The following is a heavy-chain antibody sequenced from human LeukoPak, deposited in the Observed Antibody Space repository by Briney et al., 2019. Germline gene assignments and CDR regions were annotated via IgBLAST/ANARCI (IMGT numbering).Heavy chain of an antibody. CDR2: IYYSGST. CDR3: ARQVDCSGTSCYVLEPYFDY. CDR1: GGSISSYY. Sequence: SETLSLTCTVSGGSISSYYWSWIRQPPGKGLEWIGYIYYSGSTNYNPSLKSRVTISVDTSKNQFSLKLSSVTAADTAVYYCARQVDCSGTSCYVLEPYFDYWGQGTLVTVSS. D-gene: IGHD2-2*01. J-gene: IGHJ4*02. V-gene: IGHV4-59*01.